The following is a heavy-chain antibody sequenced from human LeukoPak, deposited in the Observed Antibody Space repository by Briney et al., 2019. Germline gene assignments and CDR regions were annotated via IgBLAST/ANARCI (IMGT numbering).Heavy chain of an antibody. CDR2: INPNGGNK. D-gene: IGHD5-24*01. CDR1: GYTFTSYY. CDR3: ARAGVEMATIRLRSNLYYFDY. J-gene: IGHJ4*02. V-gene: IGHV1-46*01. Sequence: ASVKVSCKASGYTFTSYYMHWVRQAPGQGLEWMGIINPNGGNKSYAQKFQGRVTMTRDMSTSTVYMELSSLRSEDTAVYYCARAGVEMATIRLRSNLYYFDYWGQGTLVTVSS.